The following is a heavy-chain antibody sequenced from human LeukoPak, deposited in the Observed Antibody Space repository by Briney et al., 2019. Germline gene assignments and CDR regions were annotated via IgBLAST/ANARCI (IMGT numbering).Heavy chain of an antibody. J-gene: IGHJ3*02. CDR1: GGSISSSSYY. D-gene: IGHD3-3*01. CDR2: IYYSGST. CDR3: ARDGDFWGGLLTADAFDI. V-gene: IGHV4-39*07. Sequence: SETLSLTCTVSGGSISSSSYYWGWIRQPPGKGLEWIGSIYYSGSTYYNPSLKSRVTISVDTSKNQFSLKLSSVTAADTAVYYCARDGDFWGGLLTADAFDIWGQGTMVTVSS.